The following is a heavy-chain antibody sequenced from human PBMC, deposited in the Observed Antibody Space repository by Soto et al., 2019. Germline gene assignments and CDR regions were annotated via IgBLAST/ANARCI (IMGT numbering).Heavy chain of an antibody. V-gene: IGHV4-59*01. Sequence: PSETLSLTCTVSGGSISSYYWSWIRQPPGKGLEWIGYIYYSGSTNYNPSLKSRVTISVDTSKNQFSLKLSSVTAADTAVYYCVGYYDILTGFDYWGQGTLVTVSS. CDR2: IYYSGST. CDR1: GGSISSYY. J-gene: IGHJ4*02. D-gene: IGHD3-9*01. CDR3: VGYYDILTGFDY.